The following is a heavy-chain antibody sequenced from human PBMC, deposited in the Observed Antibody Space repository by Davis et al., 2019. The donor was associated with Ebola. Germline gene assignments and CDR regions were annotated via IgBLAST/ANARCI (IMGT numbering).Heavy chain of an antibody. V-gene: IGHV1-24*01. Sequence: ASVKVSCKVSGYTLTELSMHWVRQAPGKGLEWMGGFDPEDGETIYAQKFQGRVTMTEDTSTDTAYMELSSLRSEDTAVYYCATLHYNTAMAYYYGMDVWGQGTTVTVSS. CDR3: ATLHYNTAMAYYYGMDV. D-gene: IGHD5-18*01. CDR2: FDPEDGET. CDR1: GYTLTELS. J-gene: IGHJ6*02.